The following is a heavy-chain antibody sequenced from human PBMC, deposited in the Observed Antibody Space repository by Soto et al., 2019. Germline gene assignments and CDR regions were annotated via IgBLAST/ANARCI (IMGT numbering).Heavy chain of an antibody. CDR3: ARPNCISTSCYGNWFDP. J-gene: IGHJ5*02. CDR2: IIPIFGTA. Sequence: ASVKVSCKASGGTFSSYAISWVRQAPGQGLEWMGGIIPIFGTANYAQKFQGRVTITADESTSTAYMELSSLRSEDTAVYYCARPNCISTSCYGNWFDPWGQGTLVTVSS. CDR1: GGTFSSYA. V-gene: IGHV1-69*13. D-gene: IGHD2-2*01.